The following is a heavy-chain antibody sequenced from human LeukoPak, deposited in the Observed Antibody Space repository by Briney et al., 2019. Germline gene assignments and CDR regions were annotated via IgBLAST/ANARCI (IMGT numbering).Heavy chain of an antibody. V-gene: IGHV3-48*03. CDR2: ISSSGSTI. J-gene: IGHJ6*04. D-gene: IGHD3-10*02. CDR3: AELGITMIGGV. Sequence: GGSLRLSCAASGFTFSSYEMNWLRQAPGKGLEWVSYISSSGSTIYYADSVKGRFTISRDNAKNSLYLQMNSLRAEDTAVYYCAELGITMIGGVWGKGTTVTISS. CDR1: GFTFSSYE.